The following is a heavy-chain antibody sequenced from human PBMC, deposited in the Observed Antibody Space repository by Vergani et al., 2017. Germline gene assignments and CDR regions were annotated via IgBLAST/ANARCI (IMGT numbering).Heavy chain of an antibody. D-gene: IGHD3-22*01. Sequence: QMQLVQSGAEVKNPGASVKVSCKASGYTFTSYYMHWVRQAPGQGLEWMGIINPSGGSTSYAQKFQGRVTMTRDTAPSTVYMELSSLRSEDTAVYYCARALYYYDSSGYTYYYYGMDVGGQGTTVTVSS. V-gene: IGHV1-46*01. CDR1: GYTFTSYY. J-gene: IGHJ6*02. CDR2: INPSGGST. CDR3: ARALYYYDSSGYTYYYYGMDV.